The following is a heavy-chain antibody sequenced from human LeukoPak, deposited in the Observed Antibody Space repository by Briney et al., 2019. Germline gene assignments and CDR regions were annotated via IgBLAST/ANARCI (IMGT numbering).Heavy chain of an antibody. Sequence: PSGTLSLTCAVSGGSISSSNWWSWVRQPPGKGLEWIGEIYHSGSTNYNPSLKSRVTISVDKSKNQFSLKLSSVTAADTAVYYCARDPKNSSGWYCDPWGQGTLVTVSS. CDR2: IYHSGST. CDR3: ARDPKNSSGWYCDP. V-gene: IGHV4-4*02. J-gene: IGHJ5*02. CDR1: GGSISSSNW. D-gene: IGHD6-19*01.